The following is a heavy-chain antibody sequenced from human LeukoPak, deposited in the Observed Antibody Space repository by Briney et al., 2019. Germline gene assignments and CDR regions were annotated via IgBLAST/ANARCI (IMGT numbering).Heavy chain of an antibody. CDR3: AKDSGGHYYYASGSSFDY. D-gene: IGHD3-10*01. CDR1: GFTFSSYW. J-gene: IGHJ4*02. Sequence: GGSLRLSCAASGFTFSSYWMSWVRQAPGKGLEWVSAISGSGGSTYYADSVKGRFTISRDNSKNTLYLQMNSLRGEDTAVYYCAKDSGGHYYYASGSSFDYWGQGTLVTVSS. CDR2: ISGSGGST. V-gene: IGHV3-23*01.